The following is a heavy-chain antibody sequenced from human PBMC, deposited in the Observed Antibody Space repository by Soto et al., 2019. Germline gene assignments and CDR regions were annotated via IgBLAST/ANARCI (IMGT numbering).Heavy chain of an antibody. V-gene: IGHV3-23*01. CDR2: ISGSGGST. D-gene: IGHD5-12*01. CDR1: GFTFSSYA. J-gene: IGHJ6*02. Sequence: GGSLRLSCAASGFTFSSYAMSWVRQAPGKGLEWVSAISGSGGSTYYADSVKGRFTISRDNSKNTLYLQMNSLRAEDTAVYYCAKGGRRVEGYDYTQGYYYYGMDVWGQGTTVTVSS. CDR3: AKGGRRVEGYDYTQGYYYYGMDV.